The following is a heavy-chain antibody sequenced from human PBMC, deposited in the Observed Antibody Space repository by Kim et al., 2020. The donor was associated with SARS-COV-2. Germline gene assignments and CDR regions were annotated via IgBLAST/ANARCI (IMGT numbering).Heavy chain of an antibody. V-gene: IGHV3-15*01. Sequence: GGSLRLSCAASGFTFSNAWMSWVRQAPGKGLEWVGRIKSKTDGGTTDYAAPVKGRFTISRDDSKNTLYLQMNSLKTEDTAVYYCTTGVHYYGSGKAYWGQGTLVTVSS. CDR2: IKSKTDGGTT. J-gene: IGHJ4*02. D-gene: IGHD3-10*01. CDR3: TTGVHYYGSGKAY. CDR1: GFTFSNAW.